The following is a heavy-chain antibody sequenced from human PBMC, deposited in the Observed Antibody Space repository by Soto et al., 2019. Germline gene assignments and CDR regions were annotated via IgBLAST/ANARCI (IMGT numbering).Heavy chain of an antibody. J-gene: IGHJ6*02. Sequence: VQLLESGGGLIQPGGSLRLSCAPSGFIFSDYYMSWVRQTPGKGLEWVSYISTRSTYTNYADSVKGRFTISRDNAKNSLYLQMDSLRVEDTAVYYCARDLAWKRGKVGRYYYGMDVWGQGTTVTVSS. V-gene: IGHV3-11*06. D-gene: IGHD1-1*01. CDR3: ARDLAWKRGKVGRYYYGMDV. CDR2: ISTRSTYT. CDR1: GFIFSDYY.